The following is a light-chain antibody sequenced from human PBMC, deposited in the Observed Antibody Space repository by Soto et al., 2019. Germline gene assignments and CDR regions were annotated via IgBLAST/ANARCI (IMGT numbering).Light chain of an antibody. CDR2: NNN. J-gene: IGLJ2*01. CDR3: AAWDDSMNGPL. V-gene: IGLV1-44*01. CDR1: SSNIASNT. Sequence: QSVLTQPPSASGTPGQRVTISCSGSSSNIASNTVNWYQQLPGTAPKLLMYNNNHRPSGVLDRFSGSKSGTSASLAISGLQSEDGADYYCAAWDDSMNGPLFGGGTKLTVL.